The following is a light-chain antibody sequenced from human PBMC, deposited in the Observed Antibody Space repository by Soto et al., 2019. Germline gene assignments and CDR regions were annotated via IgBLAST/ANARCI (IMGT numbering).Light chain of an antibody. CDR2: EVS. V-gene: IGLV2-14*01. CDR3: SSYTRSAPLDVI. Sequence: QSALTQPASVSGSPGQSITISCTGTSSDIGGYNYVSWHQHHPGKAPKLMIYEVSNRPSGVSNRFSGSKSGNTASLTISGLQAEDESDYYCSSYTRSAPLDVIFGGGTKVTVL. J-gene: IGLJ2*01. CDR1: SSDIGGYNY.